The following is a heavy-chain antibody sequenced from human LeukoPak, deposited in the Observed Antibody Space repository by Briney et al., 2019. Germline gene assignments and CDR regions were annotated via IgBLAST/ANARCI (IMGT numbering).Heavy chain of an antibody. CDR3: AKDFLGRGRSGDY. CDR2: ISSRGTTT. Sequence: GGSLRLSCAASGMTFSSYAMGWVRQPPGKGLEWVAGISSRGTTTNYADSVKGRFTISRDNSKNTLYLQMDSLTADDTAVYYCAKDFLGRGRSGDYWGQGTLVTVSS. V-gene: IGHV3-23*01. D-gene: IGHD3-16*01. J-gene: IGHJ4*02. CDR1: GMTFSSYA.